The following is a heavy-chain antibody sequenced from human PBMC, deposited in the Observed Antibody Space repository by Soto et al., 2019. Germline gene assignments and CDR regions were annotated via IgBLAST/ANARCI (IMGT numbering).Heavy chain of an antibody. CDR3: ARDPGGRMDV. CDR2: IYYSGST. V-gene: IGHV4-31*03. CDR1: GGSISSGGYY. J-gene: IGHJ6*02. Sequence: ASETLSLTCTVSGGSISSGGYYWSWIRQHPGKGLEWIGYIYYSGSTYYNPSLKSRVTISVDTSKNQFSLKLSSVTAADTAVYYCARDPGGRMDVWGQGTTVTVSS.